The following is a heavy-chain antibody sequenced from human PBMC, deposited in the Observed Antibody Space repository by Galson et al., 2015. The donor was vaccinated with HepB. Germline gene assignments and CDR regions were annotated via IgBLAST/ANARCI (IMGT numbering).Heavy chain of an antibody. CDR2: ISSDGTSA. CDR1: GFTFSTYW. CDR3: ARGSEEYYYYYYYMDV. J-gene: IGHJ6*03. V-gene: IGHV3-74*01. Sequence: SLRLSCAASGFTFSTYWVHWVRQAPGEGPIWVSRISSDGTSADYADSVKGRFTISRDNAKSTVYLQMNSLKVEDTAVYYCARGSEEYYYYYYYMDVWGTGTTVTVSS. D-gene: IGHD2/OR15-2a*01.